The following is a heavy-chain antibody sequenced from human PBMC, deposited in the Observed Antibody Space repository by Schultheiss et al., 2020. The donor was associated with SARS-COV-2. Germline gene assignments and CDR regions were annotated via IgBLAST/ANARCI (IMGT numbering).Heavy chain of an antibody. Sequence: SETLSLTCTVSGGSISSSSYYWGWIRQPPGKGLEWIGSIYYSGSTYYNPSLKSRVTISVDTSKNQFSLKLSSVTAADTAVYYCARKYGFEYWGQGTLVTVSS. V-gene: IGHV4-39*01. CDR3: ARKYGFEY. CDR1: GGSISSSSYY. CDR2: IYYSGST. J-gene: IGHJ4*02. D-gene: IGHD2-8*01.